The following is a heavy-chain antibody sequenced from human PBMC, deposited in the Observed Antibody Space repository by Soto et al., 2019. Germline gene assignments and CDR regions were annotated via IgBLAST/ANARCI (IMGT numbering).Heavy chain of an antibody. CDR3: ARGLFRNYDFWSGYGFDP. D-gene: IGHD3-3*01. Sequence: ASVKVSCKASGYTFTSYDINWVRQATGQGLEWMGWMNPNSGNTGYAQKFQGRVTMTRNTSISTAYMELSSLRSEDTAVYYCARGLFRNYDFWSGYGFDPWGQGTLVTVSS. V-gene: IGHV1-8*01. J-gene: IGHJ5*02. CDR1: GYTFTSYD. CDR2: MNPNSGNT.